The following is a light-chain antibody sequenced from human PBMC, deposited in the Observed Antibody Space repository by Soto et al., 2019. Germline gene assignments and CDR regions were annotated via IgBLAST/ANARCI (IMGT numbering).Light chain of an antibody. J-gene: IGKJ3*01. V-gene: IGKV3-11*01. CDR3: QQRSNWV. CDR1: QSVSIY. Sequence: ETVLTQSPATLSLSPGERATPSCRASQSVSIYLAWYQQKPGQAPRLLIYDASKRAPGVPARFSGSGSGTDFSLTISSLEPEDFGVYYCQQRSNWVFGPGTKVDIK. CDR2: DAS.